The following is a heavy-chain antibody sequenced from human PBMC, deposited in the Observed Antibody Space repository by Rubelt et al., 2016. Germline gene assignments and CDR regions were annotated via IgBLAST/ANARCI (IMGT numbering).Heavy chain of an antibody. CDR3: ARVIGEASDAFDI. Sequence: EVQLVESGGGLIQPGGSLRLFCAASGFTVSSNYMSWVRQAPGKGLEWVSVIYSGGSTYYAGSVKGRFSISGDNAKNSLYLQMNSLRAEDTAVYYCARVIGEASDAFDIWGQGTMVTVSS. D-gene: IGHD7-27*01. CDR2: IYSGGST. J-gene: IGHJ3*02. CDR1: GFTVSSNY. V-gene: IGHV3-53*01.